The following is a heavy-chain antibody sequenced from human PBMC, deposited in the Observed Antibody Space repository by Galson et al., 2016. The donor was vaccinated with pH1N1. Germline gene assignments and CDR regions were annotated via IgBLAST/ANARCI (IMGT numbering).Heavy chain of an antibody. CDR2: IYYSGST. CDR1: GGSISSYY. V-gene: IGHV4-59*01. Sequence: ETLSLTCTVSGGSISSYYWSWIRQPPGKGLEWIGYIYYSGSTNHNPSLKSRVTISVDTSKNQFSLKLSSVTAADTAVYYCAIGQSGGGWYLTDAFDIWGQGTMVTGSS. D-gene: IGHD2-15*01. CDR3: AIGQSGGGWYLTDAFDI. J-gene: IGHJ3*02.